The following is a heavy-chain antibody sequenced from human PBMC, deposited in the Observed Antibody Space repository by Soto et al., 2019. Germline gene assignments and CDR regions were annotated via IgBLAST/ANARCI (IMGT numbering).Heavy chain of an antibody. CDR2: IWYDGSNK. Sequence: QVQLVESGGGVVQPGRSLRLSCAASGFTFSSYGMHWVRQAPGKGLEWVAVIWYDGSNKYYADSGKGRFTISRDNSKNTLYLQMNSLIAEDTVVYYCARGRITMVRGVSPPDYWGQGTLVTVSS. CDR1: GFTFSSYG. CDR3: ARGRITMVRGVSPPDY. D-gene: IGHD3-10*01. J-gene: IGHJ4*02. V-gene: IGHV3-33*01.